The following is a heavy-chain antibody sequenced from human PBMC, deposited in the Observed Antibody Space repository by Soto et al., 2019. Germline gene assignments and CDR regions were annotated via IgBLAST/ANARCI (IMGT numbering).Heavy chain of an antibody. CDR2: ISYDGSNK. Sequence: GGSLRLSCAASGFTFSSYAVHWVRQAPGKGLEWVAVISYDGSNKYYADSVKGRFTISRDNSKNTLYLQMNSLRAEDTAVYYCARGIYGREDYYYYYGMDVWGQGATVTVSS. D-gene: IGHD1-26*01. J-gene: IGHJ6*02. V-gene: IGHV3-30-3*01. CDR1: GFTFSSYA. CDR3: ARGIYGREDYYYYYGMDV.